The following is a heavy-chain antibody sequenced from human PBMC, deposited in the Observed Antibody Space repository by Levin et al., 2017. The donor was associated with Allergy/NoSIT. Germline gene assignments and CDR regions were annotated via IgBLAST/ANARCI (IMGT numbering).Heavy chain of an antibody. Sequence: GESLKISCAASGFTFDDYGMSWVRQAPGKGLEWVSGINWNGGSTGYADSVKGRFTISRDNAKNSLYLQMNSLRAEDTALYYCARDLGGGGTLWGQGTLVTVSS. V-gene: IGHV3-20*04. D-gene: IGHD2-15*01. CDR2: INWNGGST. CDR3: ARDLGGGGTL. J-gene: IGHJ4*02. CDR1: GFTFDDYG.